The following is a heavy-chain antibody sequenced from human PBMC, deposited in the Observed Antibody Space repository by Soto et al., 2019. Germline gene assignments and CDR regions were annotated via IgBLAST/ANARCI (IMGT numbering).Heavy chain of an antibody. J-gene: IGHJ6*03. CDR2: ISSNGVGT. CDR1: GFTFSNYA. V-gene: IGHV3-64*01. CDR3: ARREQSDYYYMDV. Sequence: EVQLVESGAGLVQPGGSLRLSCAASGFTFSNYAMDWVRQAPGKVLEYVSGISSNGVGTYYANSVKDRFTISRDNSKNTLYLQMGSLRAEDMAVYYCARREQSDYYYMDVWGKGTSVTVSS. D-gene: IGHD6-19*01.